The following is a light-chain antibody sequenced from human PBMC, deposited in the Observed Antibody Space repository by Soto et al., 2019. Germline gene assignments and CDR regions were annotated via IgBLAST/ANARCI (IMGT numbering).Light chain of an antibody. V-gene: IGLV2-23*02. CDR1: SSDVGSYNF. CDR3: CADAGRSTYV. J-gene: IGLJ1*01. CDR2: EVS. Sequence: QSALTQPASVSGSPGQSITLSCTRNSSDVGSYNFVSWYQQHPGEVPKVMIYEVSKRPSGVSDRFSGSKSGNTASLTISGLQAEDEADYYCCADAGRSTYVFGTGTKVTVL.